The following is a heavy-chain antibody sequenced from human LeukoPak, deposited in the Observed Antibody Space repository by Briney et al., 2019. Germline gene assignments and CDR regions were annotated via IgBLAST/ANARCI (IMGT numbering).Heavy chain of an antibody. J-gene: IGHJ4*02. Sequence: PGRSLRLSCAASGFTFSSYAMNWVRQAPGKGLEWVSYISSRSSTIYYADSVKGRFTISRDNAKNSLYLQMNSLRAEDTAVYYCARPAADCGGDCYWAFDYWGQGTLVTVSS. V-gene: IGHV3-48*01. CDR2: ISSRSSTI. CDR3: ARPAADCGGDCYWAFDY. D-gene: IGHD2-21*01. CDR1: GFTFSSYA.